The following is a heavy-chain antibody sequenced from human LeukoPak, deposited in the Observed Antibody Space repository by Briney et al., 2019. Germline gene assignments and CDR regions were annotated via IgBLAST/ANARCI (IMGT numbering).Heavy chain of an antibody. Sequence: GGSLRLSCAASGFNFSSYWMHWVRQAPGKGLVWVSRIKSDGNTNYADSVKGRFTISRDNAKNTLSLQMNSLRAEDTGVYYCARAPSEIGGYYPEYFRHWGQGTLVTVSS. CDR2: IKSDGNT. CDR3: ARAPSEIGGYYPEYFRH. CDR1: GFNFSSYW. J-gene: IGHJ1*01. V-gene: IGHV3-74*01. D-gene: IGHD3-22*01.